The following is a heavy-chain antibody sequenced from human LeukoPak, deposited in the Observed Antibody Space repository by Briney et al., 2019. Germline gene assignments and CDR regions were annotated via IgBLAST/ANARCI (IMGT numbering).Heavy chain of an antibody. V-gene: IGHV3-30-3*01. CDR1: GLTFSSYA. CDR2: ISYDGSNK. D-gene: IGHD5-18*01. Sequence: GGSLRLSCAASGLTFSSYAMHWVRQAPGKGLEWVAVISYDGSNKYYADSVKGRFTISRDNSKNTLYLQMNSLRAEDTAVYYCARSGHSYGSYYFDYWGQGTLVTVSS. CDR3: ARSGHSYGSYYFDY. J-gene: IGHJ4*02.